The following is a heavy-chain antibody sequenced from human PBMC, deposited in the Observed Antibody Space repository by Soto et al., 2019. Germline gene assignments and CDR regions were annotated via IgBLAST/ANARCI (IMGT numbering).Heavy chain of an antibody. J-gene: IGHJ6*02. D-gene: IGHD2-21*02. V-gene: IGHV1-3*01. Sequence: VQLVQSGAEVKKPGASVKVSCKASGYTFTSYAMHWVRQAPGHGPEWMGWINAGNGDTKYSQNFQGRVTITRNTSASTVSMELSSLRYEDTAVYYCAREGDATLYYAMDVWGQGTTVTVSS. CDR1: GYTFTSYA. CDR2: INAGNGDT. CDR3: AREGDATLYYAMDV.